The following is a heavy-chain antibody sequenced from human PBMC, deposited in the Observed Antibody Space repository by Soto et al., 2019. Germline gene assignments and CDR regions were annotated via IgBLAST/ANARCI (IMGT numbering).Heavy chain of an antibody. CDR3: ARFAKEENPKVGTWYYFDY. Sequence: SETLSLTCNVSGGSISSGGYFWGWIRQHPGKGLEWIGHIYYSGRTYSNPSLKSRLLIAVDTSKNQISLMLTSVTAADTAVYYCARFAKEENPKVGTWYYFDYWGQGILVTV. D-gene: IGHD6-13*01. CDR1: GGSISSGGYF. J-gene: IGHJ4*02. V-gene: IGHV4-31*03. CDR2: IYYSGRT.